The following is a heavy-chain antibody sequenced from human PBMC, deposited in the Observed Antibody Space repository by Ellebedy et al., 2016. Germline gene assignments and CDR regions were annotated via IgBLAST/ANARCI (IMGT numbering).Heavy chain of an antibody. J-gene: IGHJ4*02. CDR3: ARVTGTPLYYFDI. V-gene: IGHV3-66*01. D-gene: IGHD3-9*01. CDR2: IYSGVST. CDR1: GFTVSGNY. Sequence: GGSLRLSCAASGFTVSGNYMTWVRQTPGKGLEWVSVIYSGVSTYYADSVKGRFTISRDNSKNTLYLQMNSLRAEDTAMYYCARVTGTPLYYFDIWGQGTLVTVSS.